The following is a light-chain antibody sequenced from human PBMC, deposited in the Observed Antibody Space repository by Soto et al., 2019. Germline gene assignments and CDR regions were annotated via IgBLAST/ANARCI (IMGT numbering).Light chain of an antibody. Sequence: DVQLTQSPSSLSASVGDSVSISCRASQTIDNHLNWYRQRSGEAPEVLIYAASALRDGVSSRVSGRGYGTEFNFTIKNLVPEDFASYYCQQSSNSPPITFGEGTRL. V-gene: IGKV1-39*01. CDR2: AAS. CDR3: QQSSNSPPIT. J-gene: IGKJ5*01. CDR1: QTIDNH.